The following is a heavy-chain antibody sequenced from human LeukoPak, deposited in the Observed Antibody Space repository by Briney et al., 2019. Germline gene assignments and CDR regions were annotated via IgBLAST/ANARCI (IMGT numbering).Heavy chain of an antibody. CDR2: IYNSGST. Sequence: SETLSLTCTVSGASISSSAWYWGWIRQPPGKRLEWIGIIYNSGSTYYNPSLKSRVTLSVDTSKNQFSLNLNSVTAADTAVYYCARRPPSYSDNSGTYYLGGFDYWGQGTLVTVSS. V-gene: IGHV4-39*07. CDR3: ARRPPSYSDNSGTYYLGGFDY. D-gene: IGHD3-10*01. CDR1: GASISSSAWY. J-gene: IGHJ4*02.